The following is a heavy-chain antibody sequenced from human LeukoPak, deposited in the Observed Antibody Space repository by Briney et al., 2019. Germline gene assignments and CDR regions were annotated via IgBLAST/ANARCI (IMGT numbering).Heavy chain of an antibody. J-gene: IGHJ5*02. CDR1: GGSISSYY. Sequence: SETLSLTCTVSGGSISSYYWSWIRQPPGKGLEWIGYIYYSGSTNYSPSLKSRVTISVDTSKNQFSLKLSSVTAADTAVYYCAREGQQLAFDPWGQGTLVTVSS. V-gene: IGHV4-59*01. D-gene: IGHD6-13*01. CDR2: IYYSGST. CDR3: AREGQQLAFDP.